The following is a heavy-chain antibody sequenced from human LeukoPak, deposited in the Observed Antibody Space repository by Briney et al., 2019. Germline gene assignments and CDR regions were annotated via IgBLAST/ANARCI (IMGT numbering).Heavy chain of an antibody. J-gene: IGHJ3*02. CDR1: GASITSYY. Sequence: SETLSLTCTVSGASITSYYWSWIRQPPGKGLEWIGYIYYSGSTNYNPSLKSRVTISVDTSKNQFSLKLSSVTAADTAVYYCARVGETVAFDIWGQGTMVTVSS. V-gene: IGHV4-59*01. CDR2: IYYSGST. D-gene: IGHD2-21*01. CDR3: ARVGETVAFDI.